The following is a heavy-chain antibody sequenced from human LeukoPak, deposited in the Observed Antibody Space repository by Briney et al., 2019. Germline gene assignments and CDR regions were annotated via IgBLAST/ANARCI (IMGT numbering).Heavy chain of an antibody. CDR1: GFTFSSYA. Sequence: PGGSLRLSCAASGFTFSSYAMSWVRQAPGKGLEWVSAISGSGGSTYYADSVKGRFTISRDNSKNTLYLQMNSLRAEDTAVYYCAKMGSYDILTGLSRQFDYWGQGTLVTVSS. V-gene: IGHV3-23*01. CDR2: ISGSGGST. J-gene: IGHJ4*02. D-gene: IGHD3-9*01. CDR3: AKMGSYDILTGLSRQFDY.